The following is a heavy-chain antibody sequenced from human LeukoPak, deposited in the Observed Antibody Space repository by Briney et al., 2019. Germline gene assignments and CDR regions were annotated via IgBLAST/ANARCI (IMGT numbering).Heavy chain of an antibody. V-gene: IGHV3-7*01. CDR1: GFTFSYFW. J-gene: IGHJ6*04. D-gene: IGHD3-10*02. Sequence: RTGGSLRLSCAASGFTFSYFWMSWVRQAPGKGLEWVANINPDGSEKNYVDSVKGRFTISRDNAKNSLYLQMNSLRAEDTAVYYCAELGITMIGGVWGKGTTVTISS. CDR3: AELGITMIGGV. CDR2: INPDGSEK.